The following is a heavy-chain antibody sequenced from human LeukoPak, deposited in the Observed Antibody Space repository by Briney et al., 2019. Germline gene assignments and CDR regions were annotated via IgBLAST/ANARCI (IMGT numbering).Heavy chain of an antibody. D-gene: IGHD5-18*01. J-gene: IGHJ4*02. V-gene: IGHV1-8*03. CDR3: ATPSMRGPSYGCVRLLN. CDR2: MSPNSGDT. CDR1: GYTITSYD. Sequence: ASVKVSCKTFGYTITSYDIIWVRHATGQGLEWMGWMSPNSGDTGYAQKFQGRVTITRNTSISTAYMELSSLRSEDTAVYYCATPSMRGPSYGCVRLLNWGQGTLVTVSS.